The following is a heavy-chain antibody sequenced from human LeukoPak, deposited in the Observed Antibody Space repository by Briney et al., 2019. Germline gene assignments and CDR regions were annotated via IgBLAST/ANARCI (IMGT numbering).Heavy chain of an antibody. CDR2: IYTSGST. D-gene: IGHD2-2*01. V-gene: IGHV4-4*09. CDR1: GSISSYY. CDR3: ARQKCTSTSCLTKNAFDI. Sequence: SETLSLTCTVSGSISSYYWSWIRQPPGKGLEWIGYIYTSGSTNHNPSLKSRVTISVDTSENQFSLVLSSVTAADTAVYYCARQKCTSTSCLTKNAFDIWGQGAMVTVSS. J-gene: IGHJ3*02.